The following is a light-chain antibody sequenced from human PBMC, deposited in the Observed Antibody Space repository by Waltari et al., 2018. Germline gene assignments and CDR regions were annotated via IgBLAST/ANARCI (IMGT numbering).Light chain of an antibody. J-gene: IGLJ3*02. CDR2: YVT. Sequence: QSALTQSASVSGSPGQSITIPCTGTSSNIGDYNLVPWFQHNPGKVPHLVLYYVTKRPPGIYDRFSGSKSGNTASLTISTLQADDDADYYCCSYSTSGSWMFGGGTKVTVL. V-gene: IGLV2-23*02. CDR3: CSYSTSGSWM. CDR1: SSNIGDYNL.